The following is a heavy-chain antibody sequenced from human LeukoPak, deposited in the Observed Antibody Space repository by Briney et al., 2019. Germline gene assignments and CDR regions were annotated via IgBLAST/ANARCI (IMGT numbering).Heavy chain of an antibody. CDR1: GFTFISYS. CDR2: ISSSSSYI. Sequence: GGALRLSCVASGFTFISYSMNWVRQAPGEGVEWVSYISSSSSYIYSADSVKSRFTISRDNAKNSLYLQMNSLRAEDTAVYYCARNNWFDPWGQGTLVTVSS. V-gene: IGHV3-21*01. CDR3: ARNNWFDP. J-gene: IGHJ5*02.